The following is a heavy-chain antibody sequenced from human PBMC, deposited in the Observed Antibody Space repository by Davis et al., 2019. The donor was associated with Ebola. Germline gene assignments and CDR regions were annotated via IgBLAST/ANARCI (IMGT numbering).Heavy chain of an antibody. CDR2: IYWNDDK. CDR3: VRARTAAEFDY. J-gene: IGHJ4*02. D-gene: IGHD6-13*01. V-gene: IGHV2-5*01. Sequence: SGPTLVKPTETLTLTCTFPGFSLYPGEVGVGWVRQPPGKALEYLALIYWNDDKRYRPSLRNRLSITKDTSQNQVVLRLAKVDLIDTATYYCVRARTAAEFDYWGQGTQVTVSS. CDR1: GFSLYPGEVG.